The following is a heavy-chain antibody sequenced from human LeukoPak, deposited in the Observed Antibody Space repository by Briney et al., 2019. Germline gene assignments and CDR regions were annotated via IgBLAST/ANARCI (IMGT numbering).Heavy chain of an antibody. CDR3: ASVDTPRARYFDL. J-gene: IGHJ2*01. CDR2: FYHTGNT. CDR1: GYSISNHYY. V-gene: IGHV4-38-2*01. Sequence: SETPSLTCAVSGYSISNHYYWAWIRQPPGKGLEWIGSFYHTGNTYYNPSLQSRVAISVDTSKNQFSPELTPVTAADTAVYYCASVDTPRARYFDLWGRGILVTVSS. D-gene: IGHD5-18*01.